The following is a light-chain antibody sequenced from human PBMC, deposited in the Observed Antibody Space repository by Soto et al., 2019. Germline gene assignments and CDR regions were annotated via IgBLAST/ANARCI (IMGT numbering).Light chain of an antibody. J-gene: IGKJ5*01. V-gene: IGKV3-15*01. CDR3: QQYNNWPPT. CDR1: QSVSNN. CDR2: GAS. Sequence: EIVMTQSPAALSVSPGERATLSCRASQSVSNNLAWYQHKPGQAPRLLIHGASTRATGIPARFSGSGSGTEFTLTISSLQSEDFAVYYCQQYNNWPPTFGQGTRLEIK.